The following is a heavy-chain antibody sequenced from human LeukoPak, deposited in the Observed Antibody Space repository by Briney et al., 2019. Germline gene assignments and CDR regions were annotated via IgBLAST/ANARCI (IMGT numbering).Heavy chain of an antibody. CDR1: GFTFDDYA. V-gene: IGHV3-9*01. CDR2: ISWNSGSI. Sequence: GGSLRLSCAASGFTFDDYAMHWVRQAPGKGLEWVSGISWNSGSIGYADSVKGRFTISRDNAKNSLYLQMNSLRAEDTALYYCERVDQQPVNHPQKKGDSFGGGPHYGMDVWGQGTTVTVSS. D-gene: IGHD6-13*01. CDR3: ERVDQQPVNHPQKKGDSFGGGPHYGMDV. J-gene: IGHJ6*02.